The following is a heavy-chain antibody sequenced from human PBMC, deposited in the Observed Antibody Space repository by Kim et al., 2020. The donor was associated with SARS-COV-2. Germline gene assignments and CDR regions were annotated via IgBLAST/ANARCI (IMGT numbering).Heavy chain of an antibody. CDR3: AREDPGVWGAFDI. D-gene: IGHD1-26*01. CDR2: IGPPGNT. CDR1: EFSLTNYE. V-gene: IGHV3-13*04. Sequence: GGSLRLSCAASEFSLTNYEMHWVRQATGRGLEWVSSIGPPGNTYYADSVKGRFTIYRENAKTSFYLQMDSLTAGDTAIYYCAREDPGVWGAFDIWGQGTMVTVSP. J-gene: IGHJ3*02.